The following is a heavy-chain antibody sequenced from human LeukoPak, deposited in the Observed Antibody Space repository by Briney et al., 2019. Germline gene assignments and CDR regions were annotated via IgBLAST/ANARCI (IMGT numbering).Heavy chain of an antibody. CDR3: ARGSIKIQLWLRY. Sequence: RPSETLSLTCAVYGGSFSGYYWSWIRQPPGKGLEWIGEINHSGSTNYNPSLKSRVTISVDTSKNQFSLKLSSVTAADTAVYYCARGSIKIQLWLRYWGQGTLVTVSS. CDR2: INHSGST. J-gene: IGHJ4*02. CDR1: GGSFSGYY. V-gene: IGHV4-34*01. D-gene: IGHD5-18*01.